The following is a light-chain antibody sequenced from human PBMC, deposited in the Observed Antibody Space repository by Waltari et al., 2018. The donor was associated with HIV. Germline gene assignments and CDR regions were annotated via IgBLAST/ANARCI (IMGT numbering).Light chain of an antibody. V-gene: IGLV3-19*01. CDR1: SRRRYY. J-gene: IGLJ3*02. CDR2: SEN. CDR3: CSRGNNGNHLV. Sequence: SELTQDPAVSVALGQTVKITCPGDSRRRYYAIWYQQKPGQAPVIVIYSENHRPSRIPDRFSGSSSGNTASLTITGSQAEDEAHYYCCSRGNNGNHLVFGGGTKLTVL.